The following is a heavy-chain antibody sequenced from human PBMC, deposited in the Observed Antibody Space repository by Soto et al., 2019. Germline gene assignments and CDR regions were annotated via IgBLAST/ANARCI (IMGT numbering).Heavy chain of an antibody. D-gene: IGHD3-10*01. Sequence: SETLSLTCTVSGASISGFYWSWIRKSAGKGLEWIGRIYATGTTDYNPSLKSRVTMSVDTSKNQFSLKLSSVTTADTAVYYCAREVGRVRGVPFDYWGQRTLVTVSS. CDR2: IYATGTT. J-gene: IGHJ4*02. V-gene: IGHV4-4*07. CDR3: AREVGRVRGVPFDY. CDR1: GASISGFY.